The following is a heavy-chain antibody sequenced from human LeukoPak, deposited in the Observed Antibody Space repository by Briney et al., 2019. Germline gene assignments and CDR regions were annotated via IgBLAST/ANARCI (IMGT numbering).Heavy chain of an antibody. CDR2: INPNSGGT. Sequence: ASVKVSCKASGYTFTGYYMNWVRQAPGQGLEWMGWINPNSGGTNYAQKFQGRVTMTRDTSISTAYMELRRPTSDDTAVYYCARKGVSDYWGQGTLVTVSS. J-gene: IGHJ4*02. D-gene: IGHD2-8*01. CDR1: GYTFTGYY. V-gene: IGHV1-2*02. CDR3: ARKGVSDY.